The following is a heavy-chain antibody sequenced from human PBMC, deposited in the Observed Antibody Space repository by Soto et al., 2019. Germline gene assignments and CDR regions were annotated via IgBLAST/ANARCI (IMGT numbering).Heavy chain of an antibody. V-gene: IGHV1-18*01. CDR1: GYTFTSYG. Sequence: ASVKVSCKTSGYTFTSYGITWVRQAPGQGPEWMGWISAYSGDTSYAQNLQGRVTMTAATSTSTAYMELRSLRSDDTAIYYCARDSGSGWYRDWFDPWGQGTLVTVSS. D-gene: IGHD6-19*01. J-gene: IGHJ5*02. CDR3: ARDSGSGWYRDWFDP. CDR2: ISAYSGDT.